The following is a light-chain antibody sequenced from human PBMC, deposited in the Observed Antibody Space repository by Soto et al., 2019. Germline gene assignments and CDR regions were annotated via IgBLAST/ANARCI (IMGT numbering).Light chain of an antibody. CDR3: QQSYSTPIT. J-gene: IGKJ5*01. CDR2: AAS. CDR1: QGIRND. Sequence: MQMTQSPSSVSASVRARVTITCRASQGIRNDLGWYQQKPGKAPKLLIYAASSLQSGVPSRFSGSGSGTDFTLTISSLQPEDFATYYCQQSYSTPITFGQGTRLEIK. V-gene: IGKV1-39*01.